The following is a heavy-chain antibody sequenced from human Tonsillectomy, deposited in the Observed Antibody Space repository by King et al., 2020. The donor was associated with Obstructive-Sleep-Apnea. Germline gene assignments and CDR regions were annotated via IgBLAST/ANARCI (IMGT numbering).Heavy chain of an antibody. V-gene: IGHV3-23*04. CDR3: AKKTNYDSSGYSYFDY. CDR1: GFTFSSYA. CDR2: ISGSGGST. D-gene: IGHD3-22*01. J-gene: IGHJ4*02. Sequence: VQLVESGGGLVQPGGSLRLSCAASGFTFSSYAMSWVRQAPGKGLEWGSAISGSGGSTYYADSVKGRFTISRDNSKNTLYLQMNSLRAEDTAVYYCAKKTNYDSSGYSYFDYWGQGTLVTVSS.